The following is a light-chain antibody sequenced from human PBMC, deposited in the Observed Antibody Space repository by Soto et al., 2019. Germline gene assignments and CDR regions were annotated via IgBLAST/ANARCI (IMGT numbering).Light chain of an antibody. V-gene: IGKV3D-20*02. J-gene: IGKJ4*01. CDR2: GAS. Sequence: EIVLTQSPGTLSLSPGERATLSCRASQSVSSSYLAWYQQKPGQAPRLLIYGASSRATGIPDRFSGSGSGTDFTLTISSLEPEDFAVYYCQEGTYWPAFGGGTKVEIK. CDR1: QSVSSSY. CDR3: QEGTYWPA.